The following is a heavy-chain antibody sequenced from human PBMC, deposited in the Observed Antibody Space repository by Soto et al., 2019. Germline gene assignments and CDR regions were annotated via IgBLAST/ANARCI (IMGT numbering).Heavy chain of an antibody. CDR2: IYYSGST. Sequence: KTSETLSLTCTVSGGSISSYYWSWIRQPPGKGLEWIGYIYYSGSTNYNPSLKSRVTISVDTSKNQFSLKLSSVTAADTAVYYCARGMEMATITPWDYWGQGTLVTVSS. D-gene: IGHD5-12*01. V-gene: IGHV4-59*01. CDR1: GGSISSYY. CDR3: ARGMEMATITPWDY. J-gene: IGHJ4*02.